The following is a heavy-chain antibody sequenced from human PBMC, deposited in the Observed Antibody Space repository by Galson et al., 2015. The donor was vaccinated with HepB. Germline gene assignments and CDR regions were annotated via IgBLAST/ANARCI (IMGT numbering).Heavy chain of an antibody. CDR2: IRSKANNCAT. V-gene: IGHV3-73*01. CDR3: ARLTQQWLVPFDY. J-gene: IGHJ4*02. Sequence: SLRLSCAASGFTFSGSAMHWVRQASGKGLEWVGRIRSKANNCATAYAASVEGRFTISRDDSKNTAYLQMNSLKTEDTAVYYCARLTQQWLVPFDYWGQGTLVTVSS. D-gene: IGHD6-19*01. CDR1: GFTFSGSA.